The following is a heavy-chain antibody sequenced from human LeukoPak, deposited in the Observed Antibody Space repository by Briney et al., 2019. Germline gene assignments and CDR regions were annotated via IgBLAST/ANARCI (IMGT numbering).Heavy chain of an antibody. Sequence: GGSLRLSCAASGFTFSSYWMNWARQAPWKGLEWVASINHNGNVNYYVDSVKGRFTISRDNAKNSLYLQMSNLRAEDTAVYFCARGGGLDVWGQGATVTVSS. CDR2: INHNGNVN. CDR3: ARGGGLDV. V-gene: IGHV3-7*03. CDR1: GFTFSSYW. J-gene: IGHJ6*02. D-gene: IGHD3-16*01.